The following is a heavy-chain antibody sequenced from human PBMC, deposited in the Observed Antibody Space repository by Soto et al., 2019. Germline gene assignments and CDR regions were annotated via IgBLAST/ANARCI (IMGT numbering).Heavy chain of an antibody. D-gene: IGHD2-21*02. Sequence: SETLSLTCTVSGGSISSSSYYWGWIRQPPGKGLEWIGSIFYSGSTYYNPSLKSRVTISVDTSKNQFSLKLNSVTAADTAVYYCARDLWGYCGTDCYPLDVWGQGTTVTVSS. V-gene: IGHV4-39*07. J-gene: IGHJ6*02. CDR3: ARDLWGYCGTDCYPLDV. CDR1: GGSISSSSYY. CDR2: IFYSGST.